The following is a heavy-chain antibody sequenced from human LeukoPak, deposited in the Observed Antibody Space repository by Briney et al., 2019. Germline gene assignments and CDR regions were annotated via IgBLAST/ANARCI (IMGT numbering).Heavy chain of an antibody. J-gene: IGHJ4*02. V-gene: IGHV3-7*01. D-gene: IGHD3-10*01. CDR2: INPDGSWN. Sequence: GGSLRLSCAAAGFTFGVLSLSWVRQGRGKGLEWLATINPDGSWNRYVDSVNGRFTISRDNAGKSLYLHMHNLSAGDTAVYFCARLFGEVTTFDYWGQGTLVTVSS. CDR3: ARLFGEVTTFDY. CDR1: GFTFGVLS.